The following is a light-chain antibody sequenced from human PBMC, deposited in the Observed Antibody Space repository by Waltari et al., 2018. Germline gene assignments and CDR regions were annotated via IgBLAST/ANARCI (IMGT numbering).Light chain of an antibody. CDR3: CSYAGSSTFEV. V-gene: IGLV2-23*02. Sequence: QSALTQPASVAGSPGQSITISCTGTSSHCGSDNLASWDQQHPGKAPKLMIYEVSKRPSGVSNRFSGSKSGNTASLTISGLQAEDEADYYCCSYAGSSTFEVFGTGTKVTVL. CDR2: EVS. CDR1: SSHCGSDNL. J-gene: IGLJ1*01.